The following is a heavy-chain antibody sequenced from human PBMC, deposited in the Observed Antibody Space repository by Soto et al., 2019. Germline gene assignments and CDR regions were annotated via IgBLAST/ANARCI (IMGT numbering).Heavy chain of an antibody. CDR2: ISYDGSNK. Sequence: QVQLVESGGGVVQPGRSLRLSCAASGLTFSSYGMHWVRQAPGKGLEWVAVISYDGSNKYYADSVKGRFTISRDNSKNPLYLQMNSLRAEDTAVYYCAKDPNIAVAGNGYYGMDVWGQGTTVTVSS. J-gene: IGHJ6*02. V-gene: IGHV3-30*18. D-gene: IGHD6-19*01. CDR1: GLTFSSYG. CDR3: AKDPNIAVAGNGYYGMDV.